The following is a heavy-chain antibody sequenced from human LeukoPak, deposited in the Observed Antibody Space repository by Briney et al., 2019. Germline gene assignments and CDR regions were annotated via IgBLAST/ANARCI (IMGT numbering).Heavy chain of an antibody. Sequence: SQTLSLTCAVSGDSVSSNSAAWNWIRHSPSRGLEWLGRTYYRSKWYTDYAVSVKSRITINPDTSKNQFSLQLNSVTPEDTAVYYCAREMRVVIAAYYFDYWGQGTLVTVSS. CDR1: GDSVSSNSAA. J-gene: IGHJ4*02. CDR2: TYYRSKWYT. V-gene: IGHV6-1*01. CDR3: AREMRVVIAAYYFDY. D-gene: IGHD2-21*01.